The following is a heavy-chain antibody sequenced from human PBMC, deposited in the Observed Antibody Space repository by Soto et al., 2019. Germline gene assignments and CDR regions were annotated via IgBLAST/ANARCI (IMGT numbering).Heavy chain of an antibody. CDR3: ARQKTFSTNSSSSIYFDY. J-gene: IGHJ4*02. CDR1: GYSFTSYW. Sequence: PGESLKISCKGSGYSFTSYWIGWVRQMPGKGLEWMGIIYPGDSDTRYSPSFQGQVTISADKSISTAYLQWSSLKASDTAMYYCARQKTFSTNSSSSIYFDYWGQGTLVTVSS. CDR2: IYPGDSDT. D-gene: IGHD6-13*01. V-gene: IGHV5-51*01.